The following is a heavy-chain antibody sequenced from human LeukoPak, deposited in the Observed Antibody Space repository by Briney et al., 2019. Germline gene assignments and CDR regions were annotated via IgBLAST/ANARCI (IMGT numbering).Heavy chain of an antibody. CDR3: ITGRY. CDR1: GFTLNNAW. CDR2: IKSKTGGGTI. V-gene: IGHV3-15*01. J-gene: IGHJ4*02. Sequence: GGSLRLSCAASGFTLNNAWLNWVRQAPGKGLEWVGRIKSKTGGGTIEYAAPVKGRFTISRDDSKNTLDLQMNSLKTEDTAVYYCITGRYWGQGTLVTVSS.